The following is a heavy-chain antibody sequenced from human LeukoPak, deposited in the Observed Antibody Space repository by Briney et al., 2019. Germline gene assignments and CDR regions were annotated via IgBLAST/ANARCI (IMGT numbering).Heavy chain of an antibody. CDR1: GGSISSYY. V-gene: IGHV4-59*01. Sequence: PSETLSLTCTVSGGSISSYYWSWIRQPPGKGLEWIGYIYYSGSTNYNPSLKSRVTISVDTSKYQFSLKLSSVTAADTAVYYCARSGPLTGYYGAEYFQHWGQGTLVTVSS. CDR3: ARSGPLTGYYGAEYFQH. J-gene: IGHJ1*01. D-gene: IGHD3-9*01. CDR2: IYYSGST.